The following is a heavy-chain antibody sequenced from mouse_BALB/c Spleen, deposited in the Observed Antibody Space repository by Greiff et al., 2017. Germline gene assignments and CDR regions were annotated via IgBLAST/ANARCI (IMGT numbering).Heavy chain of an antibody. V-gene: IGHV5-6-3*01. CDR2: INSNGGST. Sequence: EVKLMESGGGLVQPGGSLKLSCAASGFTFSSYGMSWVRQTPDKRLELVATINSNGGSTYYPDSVKGRFTISRDNAKNTLYLQMSSLKSEDTAMYYCARWSYYFDYWGQGTTLTVSS. J-gene: IGHJ2*01. CDR3: ARWSYYFDY. CDR1: GFTFSSYG.